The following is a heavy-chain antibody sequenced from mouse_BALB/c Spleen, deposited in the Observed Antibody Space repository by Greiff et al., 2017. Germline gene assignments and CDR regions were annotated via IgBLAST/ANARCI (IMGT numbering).Heavy chain of an antibody. CDR3: ARKGYYDWFAY. CDR2: ISSGSSTI. D-gene: IGHD2-3*01. CDR1: GFTFSSFG. V-gene: IGHV5-17*02. Sequence: EVQRVESGGGLVQPGGSRKLSCAASGFTFSSFGMHWVRQAPEKGLEWVAYISSGSSTIYYADTVKGRFTISRDNPKNTLFLQMTSLRSEDTAMYYCARKGYYDWFAYWGQGTLVTVSA. J-gene: IGHJ3*01.